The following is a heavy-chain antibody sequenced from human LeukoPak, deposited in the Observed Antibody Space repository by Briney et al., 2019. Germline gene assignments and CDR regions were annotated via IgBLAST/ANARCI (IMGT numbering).Heavy chain of an antibody. CDR2: TYYRSKWYN. D-gene: IGHD4-23*01. CDR3: ARAERIGNIRYFDY. CDR1: GDSVSSNSAA. J-gene: IGHJ4*02. Sequence: SQTLSLSCAISGDSVSSNSAAWNWIRQSPSGGLEWLGRTYYRSKWYNDYAVSVRSRITINPDTSKNQFSLQLNSVTPEDTAVYYCARAERIGNIRYFDYWGQGTLVTVSS. V-gene: IGHV6-1*01.